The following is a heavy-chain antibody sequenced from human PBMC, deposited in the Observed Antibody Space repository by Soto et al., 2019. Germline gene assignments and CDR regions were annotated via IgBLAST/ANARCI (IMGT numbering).Heavy chain of an antibody. CDR1: GYTFTSYG. V-gene: IGHV1-3*04. CDR2: INTGNGNT. D-gene: IGHD3-22*01. CDR3: ARDGLIIYDSSGYSYADH. J-gene: IGHJ5*02. Sequence: GASVKVSCKASGYTFTSYGMQWVRQAPGQRLEWMGWINTGNGNTRYSQRFQGRVTITRDTSASTAYMELTSLRSEDTAVYYCARDGLIIYDSSGYSYADHWGQGTLVTVSS.